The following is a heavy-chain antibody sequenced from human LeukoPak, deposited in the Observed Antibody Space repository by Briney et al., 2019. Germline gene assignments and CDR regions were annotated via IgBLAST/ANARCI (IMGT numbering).Heavy chain of an antibody. CDR3: AKDQDPHSYGSGSYAPFDY. CDR2: ISGSGGST. J-gene: IGHJ4*02. D-gene: IGHD3-10*01. Sequence: GGSLRLSCVASGFSFTTHAMGWVRQAPGKGLEWVSHISGSGGSTKYSGSVKGRFTISRDNSKNTLYLQINSLRADDTAVYYFAKDQDPHSYGSGSYAPFDYWGQGTLVTVSS. CDR1: GFSFTTHA. V-gene: IGHV3-23*01.